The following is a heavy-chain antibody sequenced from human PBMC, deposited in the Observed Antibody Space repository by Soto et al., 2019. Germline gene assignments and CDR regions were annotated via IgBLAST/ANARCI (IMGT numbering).Heavy chain of an antibody. J-gene: IGHJ4*02. CDR2: IKEDGSEI. V-gene: IGHV3-7*03. CDR1: GFTFSSYW. D-gene: IGHD4-17*01. CDR3: ARIVSGRDYGDSIDC. Sequence: GGSLRLSCAASGFTFSSYWLTWVRQAPGKGLQWVANIKEDGSEIYYVGSVKGRFTTSRDNAKNSLYLQMNSLRAEDTDVYYCARIVSGRDYGDSIDCWGQGILVTVSS.